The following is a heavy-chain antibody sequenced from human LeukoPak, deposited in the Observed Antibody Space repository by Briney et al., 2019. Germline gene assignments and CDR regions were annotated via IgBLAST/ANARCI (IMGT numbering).Heavy chain of an antibody. CDR1: GYTFSDFS. CDR2: ISARSNYR. J-gene: IGHJ4*02. V-gene: IGHV3-21*01. CDR3: VRLRRNNDRSGYYYYYDY. Sequence: TGGSLRLSCAASGYTFSDFSVNWVRQAPGKGLEWVSSISARSNYRYYADSVRGRFTISRDDARDSLFLQMNSLRAEDTAVYFCVRLRRNNDRSGYYYYYDYWGQGTLVTVSS. D-gene: IGHD3-22*01.